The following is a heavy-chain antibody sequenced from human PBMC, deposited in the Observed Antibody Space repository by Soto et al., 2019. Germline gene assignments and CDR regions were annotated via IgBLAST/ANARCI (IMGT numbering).Heavy chain of an antibody. D-gene: IGHD5-12*01. V-gene: IGHV4-34*01. Sequence: SSETLSLTCAVYGGSFSGYYWSWIRQPPGKGLEWIGEINHSGSTNYNPSLKSRVTISVDTSRNQFSLKLNSVTAADTAVYYCARGQMATTSRSFDYWGQGTLVTVSS. CDR1: GGSFSGYY. CDR2: INHSGST. CDR3: ARGQMATTSRSFDY. J-gene: IGHJ4*02.